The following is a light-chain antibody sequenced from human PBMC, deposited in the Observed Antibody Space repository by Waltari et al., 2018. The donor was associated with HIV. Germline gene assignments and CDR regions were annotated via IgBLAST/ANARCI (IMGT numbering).Light chain of an antibody. V-gene: IGKV1-39*01. Sequence: DIQMTQSPSSLSASVGDRVTITCRASQSISSYLNWYQQKPGKAPKLLIYAASSLQSGVPSRFSGSGSGTDVTRTISSLQPEDFATYYCRQSYSTPWTFGQGTKVEIK. CDR1: QSISSY. CDR2: AAS. J-gene: IGKJ1*01. CDR3: RQSYSTPWT.